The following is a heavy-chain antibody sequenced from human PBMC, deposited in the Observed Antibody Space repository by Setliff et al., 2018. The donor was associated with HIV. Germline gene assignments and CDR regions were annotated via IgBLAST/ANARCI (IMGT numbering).Heavy chain of an antibody. D-gene: IGHD6-13*01. V-gene: IGHV3-66*02. CDR2: IYSGGST. CDR1: GFTFSSYS. CDR3: AREVAADGTYFDY. J-gene: IGHJ4*01. Sequence: PGGSLRLSCAASGFTFSSYSMNWVRQAPGKGLEWVSIIYSGGSTYYADSVKGRFTISRDNSKNTLYLQMNSLRAEDSAVYYCAREVAADGTYFDYWGQGALVTVSS.